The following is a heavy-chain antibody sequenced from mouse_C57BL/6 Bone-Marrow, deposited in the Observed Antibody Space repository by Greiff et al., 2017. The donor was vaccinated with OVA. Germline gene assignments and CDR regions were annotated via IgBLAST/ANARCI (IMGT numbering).Heavy chain of an antibody. V-gene: IGHV1-5*01. CDR1: GYTFTSYW. CDR2: IYPGTSDT. D-gene: IGHD1-1*01. J-gene: IGHJ4*01. Sequence: EVQLQQSGTVLARPGASVKMSCKTSGYTFTSYWMHWVKQRPGQGLEWIGAIYPGTSDTSYNQKFTGKAKLTAVTSASTAYMELSSLTNEDSAVYYWTMSFYYYGSSDAMDYWGQGTSVTVSS. CDR3: TMSFYYYGSSDAMDY.